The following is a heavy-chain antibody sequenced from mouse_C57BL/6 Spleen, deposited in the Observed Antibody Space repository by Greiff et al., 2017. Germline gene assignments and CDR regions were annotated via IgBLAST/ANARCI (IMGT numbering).Heavy chain of an antibody. CDR2: IDPSDSYT. Sequence: VQLQQPGAELVMPGASVKLSCKASGHTFTSYWMHWVKQRPGQGLEWIGEIDPSDSYTNYNQKFKGKSTLTVDKSSSTAYMQLSSLTSEDSAVYYCTRSKDSNYAWFAYWGQGTLVTVSA. CDR1: GHTFTSYW. CDR3: TRSKDSNYAWFAY. D-gene: IGHD2-5*01. V-gene: IGHV1-69*01. J-gene: IGHJ3*01.